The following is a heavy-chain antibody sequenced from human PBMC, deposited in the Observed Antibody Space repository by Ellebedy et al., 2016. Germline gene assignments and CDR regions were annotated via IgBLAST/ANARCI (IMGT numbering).Heavy chain of an antibody. CDR3: ARDGSRRVDTGMVRYYYMDV. D-gene: IGHD5-18*01. Sequence: SETLSLTXTVSGGSISSYYWSWIRQPPGKGLEWIGYIYYSGSTNYNPSLKSRVTISVDTSKNQFSLKLSSVTAADTAVYYCARDGSRRVDTGMVRYYYMDVWGKGTTVAVSS. CDR1: GGSISSYY. V-gene: IGHV4-59*13. CDR2: IYYSGST. J-gene: IGHJ6*03.